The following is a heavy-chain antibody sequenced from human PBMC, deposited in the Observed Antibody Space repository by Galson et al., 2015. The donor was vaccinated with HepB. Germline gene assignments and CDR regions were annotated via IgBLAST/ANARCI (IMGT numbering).Heavy chain of an antibody. CDR3: ATPPLSWSGYHFDY. Sequence: SLRLSCAASGFTFSSYAMHWVRQAPGKGLEWVAVISYDGSNKYYADSVKGRFTISRDNSKNTLYLQMNSLRAEDTAVYYCATPPLSWSGYHFDYWGQGTLVTVSS. CDR1: GFTFSSYA. V-gene: IGHV3-30-3*01. J-gene: IGHJ4*02. CDR2: ISYDGSNK. D-gene: IGHD3-3*01.